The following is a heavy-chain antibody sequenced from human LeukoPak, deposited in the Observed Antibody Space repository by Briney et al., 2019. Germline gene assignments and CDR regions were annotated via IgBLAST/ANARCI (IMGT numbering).Heavy chain of an antibody. Sequence: GGSLRLSCAASGFTFSSYGMSWVRQAPGKGLEWVAFIRYDGSNNYYADSVKGRFTISRDNSKNTVHLQMNSLRTEDTAVYSCAKDQWLVLDYWGQGTLVTVSS. CDR3: AKDQWLVLDY. J-gene: IGHJ4*02. V-gene: IGHV3-30*02. CDR1: GFTFSSYG. D-gene: IGHD6-19*01. CDR2: IRYDGSNN.